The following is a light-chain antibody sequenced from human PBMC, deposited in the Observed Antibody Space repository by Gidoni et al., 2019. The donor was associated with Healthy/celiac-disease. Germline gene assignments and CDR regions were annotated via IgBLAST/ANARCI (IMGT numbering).Light chain of an antibody. V-gene: IGKV1-39*01. Sequence: DIQMTQSPSSLSASVGDRVTITCRASQSISSYLNWYQQKPGKAPKLLIYAASSLQSGVPSRFSGSGSATDFTLTISSLQPEDFATYYCQQSYSTPPSTFGQGTKLEIQ. CDR2: AAS. J-gene: IGKJ2*01. CDR3: QQSYSTPPST. CDR1: QSISSY.